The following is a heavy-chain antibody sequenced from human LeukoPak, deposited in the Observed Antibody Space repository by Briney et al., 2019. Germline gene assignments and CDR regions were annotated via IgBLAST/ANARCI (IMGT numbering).Heavy chain of an antibody. J-gene: IGHJ4*02. Sequence: SVKVSCKASGGTFSSYAISWVRQAPGQGLEWMGGIIPIFGTANYAQKFQGRVTITADESTSTAYMELSSLRSEDTAVYYCXXXXXXXXXYYDSSGYYPDYWGQGTLVTVSS. CDR1: GGTFSSYA. D-gene: IGHD3-22*01. CDR2: IIPIFGTA. V-gene: IGHV1-69*13. CDR3: XXXXXXXXXYYDSSGYYPDY.